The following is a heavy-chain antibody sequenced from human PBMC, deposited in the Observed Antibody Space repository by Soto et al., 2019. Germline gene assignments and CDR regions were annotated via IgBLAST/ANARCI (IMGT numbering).Heavy chain of an antibody. CDR3: ARGRYGDY. D-gene: IGHD1-1*01. CDR2: ISAHNGNT. V-gene: IGHV1-18*01. Sequence: QVHLVQSGAEVKKPGASVKVSCKGSGYAFTTYGITWVRQAPGQGLEWMGWISAHNGNTNYAQKLQGRVTVTRDTSTSTAYMELRSLGSDDTAVYYCARGRYGDYWGQGALVTVSS. CDR1: GYAFTTYG. J-gene: IGHJ4*02.